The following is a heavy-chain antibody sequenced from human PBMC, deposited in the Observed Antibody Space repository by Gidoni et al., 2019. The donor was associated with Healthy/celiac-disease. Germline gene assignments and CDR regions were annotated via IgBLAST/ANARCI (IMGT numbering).Heavy chain of an antibody. Sequence: QVQLQESGPGLVKPSQTLSLTCTVSGGPISSGGYYWSWIRQHPGKGLEWIGYIYYSGSTYYNPSLKSRVTISVDTSKNQFSLKLSSVTAADTAVYYCARVRDAVTTYNHWYFDLWGRGTLVTVSS. CDR3: ARVRDAVTTYNHWYFDL. J-gene: IGHJ2*01. CDR1: GGPISSGGYY. V-gene: IGHV4-31*03. D-gene: IGHD4-17*01. CDR2: IYYSGST.